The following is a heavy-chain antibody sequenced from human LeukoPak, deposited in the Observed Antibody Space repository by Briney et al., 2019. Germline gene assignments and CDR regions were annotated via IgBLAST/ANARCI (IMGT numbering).Heavy chain of an antibody. D-gene: IGHD6-19*01. CDR1: GFTFSSYW. V-gene: IGHV3-7*01. Sequence: GGSLRLSCAASGFTFSSYWMSWVRQAPGKGLEWVGNIKEDGSERNYVDSVKGRFTISRDNAKNSLSLEMNSLRTEDTAVYYCARDLVYSSGWYAGELDHWGLGTLVIVSS. J-gene: IGHJ4*02. CDR2: IKEDGSER. CDR3: ARDLVYSSGWYAGELDH.